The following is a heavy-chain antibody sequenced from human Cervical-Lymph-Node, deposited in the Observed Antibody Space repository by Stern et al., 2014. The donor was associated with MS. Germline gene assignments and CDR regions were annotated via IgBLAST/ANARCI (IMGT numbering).Heavy chain of an antibody. D-gene: IGHD6-13*01. V-gene: IGHV3-9*01. CDR3: AKDAFAGERQLLPVFSYFDL. J-gene: IGHJ2*01. CDR2: IIWNSGSL. CDR1: GFTFDGYA. Sequence: EVQLVESGGGLVQPGRSLRISCAASGFTFDGYAMHWVRQAPGKGLEWVSGIIWNSGSLGYADSVKGRFTISRDNAKNSLYLQMNSLRAEDTAFYYCAKDAFAGERQLLPVFSYFDLWGRGTLVTVSS.